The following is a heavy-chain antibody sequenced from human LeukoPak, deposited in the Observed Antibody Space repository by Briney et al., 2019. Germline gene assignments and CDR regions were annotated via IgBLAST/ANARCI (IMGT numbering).Heavy chain of an antibody. CDR2: INHSGST. Sequence: SETLSLTCAVYGGSFSGYYWSWIRQPPGKGLEWIGEINHSGSTNYNPSLKSRVTISVDTSKNQFSLKLSSVTAADTAVYYCARGRYCSGGSCLGGKWSDPWGQGTLVTVSS. CDR1: GGSFSGYY. J-gene: IGHJ5*02. CDR3: ARGRYCSGGSCLGGKWSDP. D-gene: IGHD2-15*01. V-gene: IGHV4-34*01.